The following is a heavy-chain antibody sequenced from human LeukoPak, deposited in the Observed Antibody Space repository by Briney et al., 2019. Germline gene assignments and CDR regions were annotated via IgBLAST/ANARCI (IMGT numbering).Heavy chain of an antibody. V-gene: IGHV4-34*01. Sequence: PSETLSLTCALYVGSFSGYYWSWIRQPPRKGLEWIGEINHSGSTTYNPSLKIRVTISVDTSKNQFSLKLSSVTAAVTAVYYCARVSGATVRGGTNWFDAWGQGTLVTVSS. D-gene: IGHD3-10*01. CDR1: VGSFSGYY. CDR3: ARVSGATVRGGTNWFDA. J-gene: IGHJ5*02. CDR2: INHSGST.